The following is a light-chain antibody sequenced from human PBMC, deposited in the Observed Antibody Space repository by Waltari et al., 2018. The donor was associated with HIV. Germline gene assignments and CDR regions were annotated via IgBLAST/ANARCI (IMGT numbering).Light chain of an antibody. CDR3: QSYEDNLEGV. V-gene: IGLV1-40*01. Sequence: QSVLTQPPSVSGAPGQRVTISCTGSSSNIGAGYDVHWYQQVPVTGPRLLSYDETNRPAGVHERFSGSRSGTSASLAITGLQVEDESDYYCQSYEDNLEGVFGGGTKVTVL. J-gene: IGLJ2*01. CDR1: SSNIGAGYD. CDR2: DET.